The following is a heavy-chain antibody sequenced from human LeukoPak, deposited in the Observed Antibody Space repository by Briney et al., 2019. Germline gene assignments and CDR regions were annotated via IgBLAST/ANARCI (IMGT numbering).Heavy chain of an antibody. CDR2: IDYSGST. J-gene: IGHJ4*02. CDR1: GDSSSNSIYY. D-gene: IGHD6-19*01. V-gene: IGHV4-39*07. Sequence: SETLSLTCTVSGDSSSNSIYYWGWIRQPPGKGLEWIGTIDYSGSTYYNPSFKSRATISIDTSKNQFSLKLSSVTAADTAVYYCAREYTLYRSGWFLDYWGQGTVVTVSS. CDR3: AREYTLYRSGWFLDY.